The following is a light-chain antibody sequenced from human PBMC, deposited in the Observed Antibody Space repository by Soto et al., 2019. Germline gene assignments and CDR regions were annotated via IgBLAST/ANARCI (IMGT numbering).Light chain of an antibody. CDR1: SSDVGFYNS. Sequence: QSVLTQPRSVSGSPEQSVTISCTGTSSDVGFYNSVSWYQQHPGKAPKLLIYDVGKRPSGVPDRFSGSKSGNTASLTISGLQAEDEADYYCCSYAGSYIHYVFGTGTKVTAL. V-gene: IGLV2-11*01. CDR2: DVG. J-gene: IGLJ1*01. CDR3: CSYAGSYIHYV.